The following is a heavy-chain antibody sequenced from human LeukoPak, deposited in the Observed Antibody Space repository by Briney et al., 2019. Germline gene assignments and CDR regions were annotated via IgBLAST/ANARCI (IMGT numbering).Heavy chain of an antibody. CDR2: ISSNGGST. CDR1: GFTFSSYA. CDR3: ARDCQSSSGWYWRWFDP. Sequence: GKSLKISCAASGFTFSSYAMHWVRQAPAKGLEYVSAISSNGGSTYYANSVKGRFTISRDNSNNTLYLQMGSLRAEDMDLSYCARDCQSSSGWYWRWFDPWGQGNLVTVSS. J-gene: IGHJ5*02. D-gene: IGHD6-19*01. V-gene: IGHV3-64*01.